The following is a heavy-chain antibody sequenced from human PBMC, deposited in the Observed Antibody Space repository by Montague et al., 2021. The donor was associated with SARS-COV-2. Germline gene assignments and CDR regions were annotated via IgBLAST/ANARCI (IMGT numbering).Heavy chain of an antibody. CDR3: ARWGEYYDSPYYYYAMDD. CDR1: GGSISPYY. V-gene: IGHV4-59*12. J-gene: IGHJ6*02. CDR2: TSYSGST. D-gene: IGHD3-3*01. Sequence: SETLSLTCTVSGGSISPYYWCWIRQPPGQGLECIGYTSYSGSTAYNPSLKSRVTRTIGTSNNQFSLKLSSVTAADTAVYYYARWGEYYDSPYYYYAMDDRGQGTTVTVSS.